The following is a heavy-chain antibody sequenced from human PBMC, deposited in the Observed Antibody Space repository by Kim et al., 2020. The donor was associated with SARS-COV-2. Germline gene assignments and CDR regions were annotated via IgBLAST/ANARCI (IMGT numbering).Heavy chain of an antibody. D-gene: IGHD3-10*01. Sequence: YAQKVQGRLTMTRDTSTTTVYMELTSLISDDTAMYYCARGNGPGANWFDPWGQGTLVTVSS. V-gene: IGHV1-46*01. J-gene: IGHJ5*02. CDR3: ARGNGPGANWFDP.